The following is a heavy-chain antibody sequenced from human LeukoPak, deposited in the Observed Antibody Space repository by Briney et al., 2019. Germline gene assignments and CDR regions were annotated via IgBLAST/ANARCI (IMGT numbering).Heavy chain of an antibody. Sequence: GSLRLSCAASGFTFSSYWMHWVRQAPGKGLVWVSRINRDGSSTTYADSVKGRATISRDNTKNTVYLQMNSLRAEDTAVYYCARGRLWNIDYWGQGTLVTVSS. CDR3: ARGRLWNIDY. CDR2: INRDGSST. D-gene: IGHD1/OR15-1a*01. CDR1: GFTFSSYW. V-gene: IGHV3-74*01. J-gene: IGHJ4*02.